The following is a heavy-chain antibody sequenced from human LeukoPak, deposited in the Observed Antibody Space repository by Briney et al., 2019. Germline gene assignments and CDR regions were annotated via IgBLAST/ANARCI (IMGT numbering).Heavy chain of an antibody. J-gene: IGHJ3*02. Sequence: GASVKVSCKASGGTFSSYAISWVRQAPGQGLEWMGGIIPIFGTANYAQKFQGRVTITTDESTSTAYMELSSLRSEDTAVYYCASREEQQWLVRGDAFDIWGQGTMVTVSS. V-gene: IGHV1-69*05. CDR2: IIPIFGTA. CDR1: GGTFSSYA. CDR3: ASREEQQWLVRGDAFDI. D-gene: IGHD6-19*01.